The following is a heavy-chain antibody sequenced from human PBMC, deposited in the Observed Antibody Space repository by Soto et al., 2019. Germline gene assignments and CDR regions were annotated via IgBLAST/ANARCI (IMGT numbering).Heavy chain of an antibody. Sequence: GGSLRLSCAASGFTFSSYAMGWVRQAPGKGLEWVSSISGSGVSTYYADSVKGRFTISRDKSKNTLYLQMNSLRAEDTAKYYCAKVLFSLSETHYCPMDVWGRGTTVTVSS. CDR2: ISGSGVST. CDR1: GFTFSSYA. V-gene: IGHV3-23*01. CDR3: AKVLFSLSETHYCPMDV. D-gene: IGHD3-10*01. J-gene: IGHJ6*03.